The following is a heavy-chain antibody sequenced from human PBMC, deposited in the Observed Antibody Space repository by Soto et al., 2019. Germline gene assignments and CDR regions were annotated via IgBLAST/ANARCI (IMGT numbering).Heavy chain of an antibody. V-gene: IGHV1-8*01. CDR1: GYTFTSYD. J-gene: IGHJ6*03. CDR3: ARGVYGDFLLTYMDV. CDR2: MNPNSGNT. Sequence: ASVKVSCKASGYTFTSYDINWVRQATGQGLEWMGWMNPNSGNTGYAQKFQGRVTMTRNTSISTAYMELSSLRSEDTAVYYCARGVYGDFLLTYMDVWGKGTTVTVSS. D-gene: IGHD4-17*01.